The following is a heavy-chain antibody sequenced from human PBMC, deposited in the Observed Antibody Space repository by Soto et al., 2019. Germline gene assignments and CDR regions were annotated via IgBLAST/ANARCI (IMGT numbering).Heavy chain of an antibody. CDR1: GASIISNDW. Sequence: SETLSLTCSVCGASIISNDWWIWIRQTPGKGLEWIGEIFHSGRTNYSPSFKSRVTISVDTSKSQFPLEMASVTAADTAVYYCARANLRSGWTFDHWGQGSPFTVSS. J-gene: IGHJ4*02. CDR3: ARANLRSGWTFDH. D-gene: IGHD6-19*01. CDR2: IFHSGRT. V-gene: IGHV4-4*02.